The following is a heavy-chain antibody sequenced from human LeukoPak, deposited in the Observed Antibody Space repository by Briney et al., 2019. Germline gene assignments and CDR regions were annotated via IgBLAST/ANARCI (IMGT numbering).Heavy chain of an antibody. V-gene: IGHV4-34*01. CDR2: INHSGST. Sequence: PSETLSLTRAVYGGSFSGYYWSWIRQPPGKGLEWIGEINHSGSTNYNPSLKSRVTISVDTSKNQFSLKLSSVTAADTAVYYCARISCSGGSCYIDYWGQGTLVTVSS. CDR1: GGSFSGYY. CDR3: ARISCSGGSCYIDY. J-gene: IGHJ4*02. D-gene: IGHD2-15*01.